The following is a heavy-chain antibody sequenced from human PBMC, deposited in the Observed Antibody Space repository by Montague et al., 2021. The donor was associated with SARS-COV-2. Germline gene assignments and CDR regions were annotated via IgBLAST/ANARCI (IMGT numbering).Heavy chain of an antibody. CDR3: ARSQDCSTTSCHFDN. Sequence: SETLSLTCTVSGYSISSGYYGGWIRHPPGKGLEWIGSIYHSGSTXYNPSLKSRVTISVDTSKNQLSLKLSSVTAADTAVYYCARSQDCSTTSCHFDNWGQGTLVTVSS. V-gene: IGHV4-38-2*02. D-gene: IGHD2-2*01. CDR1: GYSISSGYY. J-gene: IGHJ4*02. CDR2: IYHSGST.